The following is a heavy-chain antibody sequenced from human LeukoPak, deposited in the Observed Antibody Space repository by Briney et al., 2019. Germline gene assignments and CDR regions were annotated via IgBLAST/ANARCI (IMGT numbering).Heavy chain of an antibody. V-gene: IGHV3-30-3*01. Sequence: GGSLRLSCAASGFTFSSYAMHWVRQAPGKGLEWVAVISYDGSNKYYADSVKGRFTISRDNSKNTLYLQMNSLRAEDTAVYYCAREGGIAAALDYWGQGTLVTVSS. CDR3: AREGGIAAALDY. CDR1: GFTFSSYA. D-gene: IGHD6-13*01. CDR2: ISYDGSNK. J-gene: IGHJ4*02.